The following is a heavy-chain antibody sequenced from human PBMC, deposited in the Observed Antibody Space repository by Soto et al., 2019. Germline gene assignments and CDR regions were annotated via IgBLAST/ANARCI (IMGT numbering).Heavy chain of an antibody. CDR2: IYYSGST. CDR1: GGSISSSSYY. J-gene: IGHJ4*02. D-gene: IGHD3-3*01. Sequence: QLQLQESGPGLVKPSETLSLTCTVSGGSISSSSYYWGWIRQPPEKGLEWIGSIYYSGSTYYNPSLKSRVTISVDTSKNQFSLKLSSVTAADTAVYYCARRKGVDYDFWSGYYAFDYWGQGTLVTVSS. CDR3: ARRKGVDYDFWSGYYAFDY. V-gene: IGHV4-39*01.